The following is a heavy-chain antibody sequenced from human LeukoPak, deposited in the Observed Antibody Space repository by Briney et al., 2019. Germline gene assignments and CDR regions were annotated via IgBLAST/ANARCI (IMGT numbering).Heavy chain of an antibody. Sequence: GASVKVSCKASGGTFSSYAISWVRQAPGRGLEWMGGIIPIFGTANYAQKFQGRVTITADESTSTAYMELSSLRSEDTAVYYCARPIVVVSGAFDIWGQGTMVTVSS. CDR1: GGTFSSYA. CDR3: ARPIVVVSGAFDI. D-gene: IGHD3-22*01. V-gene: IGHV1-69*01. CDR2: IIPIFGTA. J-gene: IGHJ3*02.